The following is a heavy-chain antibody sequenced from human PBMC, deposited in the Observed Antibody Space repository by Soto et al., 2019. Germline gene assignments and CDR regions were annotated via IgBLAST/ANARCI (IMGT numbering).Heavy chain of an antibody. CDR3: ARDPSRSVAYYYGMDV. CDR2: ISRSCSPI. V-gene: IGHV3-11*01. CDR1: GFTFSDYY. D-gene: IGHD2-15*01. Sequence: GGALRPFSAAAGFTFSDYYMSRIRQSRGKGLECVSYISRSCSPIYYADSVKGRFAISRDNAKNSLYLQLNSLSAADTAVYYCARDPSRSVAYYYGMDVWGRVTTVTVS. J-gene: IGHJ6*02.